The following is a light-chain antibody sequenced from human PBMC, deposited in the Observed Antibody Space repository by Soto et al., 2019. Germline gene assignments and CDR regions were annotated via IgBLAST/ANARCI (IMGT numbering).Light chain of an antibody. CDR1: SRDVGGYNY. J-gene: IGLJ2*01. V-gene: IGLV2-14*01. Sequence: QSALTQPASVSGSPGLSITISCTGTSRDVGGYNYVSWYQQHPGKAPKLMIYDVSNRPSGVSNRFSGSKSGNTASLTISGLQAEDEADYYCSSYTSSSTYVVFGGGTKLTVL. CDR3: SSYTSSSTYVV. CDR2: DVS.